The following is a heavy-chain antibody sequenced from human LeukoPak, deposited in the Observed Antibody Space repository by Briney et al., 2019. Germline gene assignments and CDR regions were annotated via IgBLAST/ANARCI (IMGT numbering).Heavy chain of an antibody. J-gene: IGHJ3*02. CDR1: RYSFTSYW. Sequence: GESLKISCKGSRYSFTSYWIGWVRQMPGKGLEWMGIIYPGDSDTRYSPSFQGQVTISADKSISTAYLQWSSLKASDTAMYYCARRRAIAERAFDIWGQGTMVTVSS. CDR3: ARRRAIAERAFDI. D-gene: IGHD1-26*01. CDR2: IYPGDSDT. V-gene: IGHV5-51*03.